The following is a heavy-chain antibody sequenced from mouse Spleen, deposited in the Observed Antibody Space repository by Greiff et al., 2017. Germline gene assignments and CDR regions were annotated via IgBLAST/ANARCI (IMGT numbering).Heavy chain of an antibody. CDR2: IWSDGST. J-gene: IGHJ1*01. V-gene: IGHV2-6*02. D-gene: IGHD1-3*01. Sequence: QVQLKETGPGLVAPSQSLSITCTVSGFSLTSYGVHWVRQPPGKGLEWLVVIWSDGSTNYNSAFISRLSISKDNSKSQVFFKMNSLQADDTAIYYCARKTRYFDVWGAGTTVTVSS. CDR3: ARKTRYFDV. CDR1: GFSLTSYG.